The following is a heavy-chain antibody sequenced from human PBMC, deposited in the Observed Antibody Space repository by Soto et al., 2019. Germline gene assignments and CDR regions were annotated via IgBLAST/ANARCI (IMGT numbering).Heavy chain of an antibody. V-gene: IGHV3-23*01. CDR3: ATFLRGVAGTPYDAFDI. Sequence: PGGSLRLSCEASAFSFVSHDMSWVRLVSGKGLEWVATTSGSGYNTQYADSVKGRFTVSRDNFRTSLFLQMNSLTAEDTAIYYCATFLRGVAGTPYDAFDIWGPGTMVTVSS. CDR1: AFSFVSHD. D-gene: IGHD6-19*01. J-gene: IGHJ3*02. CDR2: TSGSGYNT.